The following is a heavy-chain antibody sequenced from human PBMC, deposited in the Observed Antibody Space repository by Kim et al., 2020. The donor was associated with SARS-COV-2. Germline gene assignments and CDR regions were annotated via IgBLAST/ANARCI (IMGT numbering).Heavy chain of an antibody. CDR2: A. D-gene: IGHD6-13*01. Sequence: ANYAKKFQGRVTITADESTSTAYMELSSLRSEDTAVYYCARGIAAAGNDYWGQGTLVTVSS. CDR3: ARGIAAAGNDY. V-gene: IGHV1-69*01. J-gene: IGHJ4*02.